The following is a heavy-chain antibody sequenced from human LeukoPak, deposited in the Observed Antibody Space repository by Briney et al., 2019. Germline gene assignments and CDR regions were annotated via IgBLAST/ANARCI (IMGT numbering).Heavy chain of an antibody. V-gene: IGHV3-21*01. D-gene: IGHD6-13*01. J-gene: IGHJ4*02. Sequence: GGSLRLSCAASGFTFSSYSINWVRQAPGKGLEWVSSISSSGLDTYYADSVKGRFTISRDNAKNSLNLQMNSLRAEDTAVYYCATHRGSWPYYFDYWGQGTMVTVSS. CDR1: GFTFSSYS. CDR3: ATHRGSWPYYFDY. CDR2: ISSSGLDT.